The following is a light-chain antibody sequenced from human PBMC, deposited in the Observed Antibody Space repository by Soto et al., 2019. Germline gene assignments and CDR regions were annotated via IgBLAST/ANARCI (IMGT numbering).Light chain of an antibody. J-gene: IGLJ1*01. CDR3: QSYDSTLSARYV. V-gene: IGLV1-40*01. CDR1: SSNSGAGYD. CDR2: GNI. Sequence: VRTQPPSVSGAPGQRVTISCTGSSSNSGAGYDVHWYQQRPGTAPKLLIFGNINRPSGVPDRFSGSKSGTSASLAITGLQAEDEGDYYCQSYDSTLSARYVFGTGTKVTVL.